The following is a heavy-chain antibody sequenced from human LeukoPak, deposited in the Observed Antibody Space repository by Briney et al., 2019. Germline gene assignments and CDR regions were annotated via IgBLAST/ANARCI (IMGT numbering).Heavy chain of an antibody. V-gene: IGHV4-39*01. J-gene: IGHJ5*02. CDR1: GGSISSSSYY. Sequence: SETLSLTCTVSGGSISSSSYYWGWIRQPPGKGLEWIGSIYYSGSTYYNPSLKSRVTISVDTSKNQFSLKLSSVTAADTAVHYCARVLFSRGSYNWFDPWSQGTLVTVSS. CDR3: ARVLFSRGSYNWFDP. D-gene: IGHD3-22*01. CDR2: IYYSGST.